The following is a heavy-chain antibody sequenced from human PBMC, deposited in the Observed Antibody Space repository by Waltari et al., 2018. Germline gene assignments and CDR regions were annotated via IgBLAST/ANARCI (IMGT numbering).Heavy chain of an antibody. CDR1: GGTFSSYA. CDR3: ARDRFSKMDTAMVELDY. CDR2: IIPILGIA. D-gene: IGHD5-18*01. V-gene: IGHV1-69*09. Sequence: QVQLVQSGAEVKKPGSSVKVSCKASGGTFSSYAISWVRQATGQGLEWMGRIIPILGIANYAQKFQGRVTITADKSTSTAYMELSSLRSEDTAVYYCARDRFSKMDTAMVELDYWGQGTLVTVSS. J-gene: IGHJ4*02.